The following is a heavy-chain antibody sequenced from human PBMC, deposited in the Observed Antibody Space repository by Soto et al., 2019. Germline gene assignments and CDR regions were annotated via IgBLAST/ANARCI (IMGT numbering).Heavy chain of an antibody. V-gene: IGHV1-2*04. CDR3: ARGTPITYWYFDR. D-gene: IGHD5-12*01. CDR1: GYTFTGYY. J-gene: IGHJ2*01. Sequence: QVQLVQSGAEVKKPGASVKVSCKASGYTFTGYYMHWVRQAPGQGLEWMGWINPNSGGTNDAQKFQGWVTMTRDTSISTAYRELSRLSSDDTAVYYCARGTPITYWYFDRWGRGTLVTVSS. CDR2: INPNSGGT.